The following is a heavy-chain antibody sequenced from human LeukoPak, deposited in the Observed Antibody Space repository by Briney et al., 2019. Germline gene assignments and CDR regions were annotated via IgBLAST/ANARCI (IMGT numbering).Heavy chain of an antibody. CDR1: GGSFSGYY. J-gene: IGHJ4*02. CDR2: INHSGST. V-gene: IGHV4-34*01. D-gene: IGHD3-16*01. CDR3: ARSLITFGGVQVDY. Sequence: KSSETLSLTCAVYGGSFSGYYWSWIRQPPGKGLERIGEINHSGSTNYNPSLKSRVTISVDTSKNQFSLKLSSVTAADTAVYYCARSLITFGGVQVDYWGQGTLVIVSS.